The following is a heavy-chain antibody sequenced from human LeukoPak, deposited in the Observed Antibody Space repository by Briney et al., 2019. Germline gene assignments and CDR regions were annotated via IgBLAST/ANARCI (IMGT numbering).Heavy chain of an antibody. Sequence: SETLSLTCTVSGGSISSSNYYWGWIRQPPGKGLEWIGSIYFSGSSYYNPSLKSRVTISADTSKNQFSLKLSSVTAADTAVYYCARKNPGHDYGDWYFDLWGRGTLVTVSS. CDR1: GGSISSSNYY. D-gene: IGHD4-17*01. CDR2: IYFSGSS. J-gene: IGHJ2*01. V-gene: IGHV4-39*07. CDR3: ARKNPGHDYGDWYFDL.